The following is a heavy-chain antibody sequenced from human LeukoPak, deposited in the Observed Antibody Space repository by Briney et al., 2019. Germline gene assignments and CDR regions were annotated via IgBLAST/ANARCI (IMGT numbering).Heavy chain of an antibody. CDR1: XLXGSHNY. V-gene: IGHV3-53*01. J-gene: IGHJ5*02. CDR2: IHTSGDT. D-gene: IGHD4-17*01. CDR3: IVFGDSNH. Sequence: XLRLXCXASXLXGSHNYVSWVRQAPGKGLEWVSAIHTSGDTCYADSVKGRFTISRDTSKNTLYLQINSLRVEDTAVYYCIVFGDSNHWGQGTLVTVSS.